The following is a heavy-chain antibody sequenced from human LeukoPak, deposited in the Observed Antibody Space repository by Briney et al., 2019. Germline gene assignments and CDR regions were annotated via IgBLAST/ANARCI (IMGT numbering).Heavy chain of an antibody. D-gene: IGHD3-9*01. J-gene: IGHJ4*02. CDR3: ASFPDSDYDILTGYYRGLDY. Sequence: PSETLSLTCTVSSGSISSSSYYWGWIRQPPGKGLEWIGNIYYDGSTYYTPSLKSRVTISVDTSKNQFSLKLSSVTAADTAVYYCASFPDSDYDILTGYYRGLDYWGQGTLVTVSS. CDR2: IYYDGST. V-gene: IGHV4-39*07. CDR1: SGSISSSSYY.